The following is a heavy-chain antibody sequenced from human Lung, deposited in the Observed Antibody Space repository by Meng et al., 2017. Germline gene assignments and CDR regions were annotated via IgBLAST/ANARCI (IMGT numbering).Heavy chain of an antibody. J-gene: IGHJ4*02. D-gene: IGHD4-11*01. Sequence: QGQLQHWGAGLLKPSGTLSLTCVVSGGSFSDYYWSWIRQPPGKGLEWIGEINHSGSTNYNPSLESRATISVDTSQNNLSLKLSSVTAADSAVYYCARGPTTMAHDFDYWGQGTLVTSPQ. CDR2: INHSGST. CDR1: GGSFSDYY. CDR3: ARGPTTMAHDFDY. V-gene: IGHV4-34*01.